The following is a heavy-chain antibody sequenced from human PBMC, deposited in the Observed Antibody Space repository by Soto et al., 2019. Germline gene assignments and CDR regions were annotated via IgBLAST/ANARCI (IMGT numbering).Heavy chain of an antibody. CDR2: ITPDANNA. J-gene: IGHJ3*02. CDR1: GSTFSSHD. CDR3: VRGALHGAFDI. Sequence: QIQLVESGGDVVPPGRSLRLSCAASGSTFSSHDIHWVRQAPDKGLEWLEHITPDANNAYYADSVRGRFTISRDNARNTVYLQVNSLTPEDTAVYHCVRGALHGAFDIWGQVTLFSVSS. V-gene: IGHV3-30*14.